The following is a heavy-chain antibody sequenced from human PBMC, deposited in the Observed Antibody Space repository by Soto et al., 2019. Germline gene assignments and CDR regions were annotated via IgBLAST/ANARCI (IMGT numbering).Heavy chain of an antibody. D-gene: IGHD6-19*01. V-gene: IGHV4-39*01. CDR1: GGSISSSSYY. Sequence: SETLSLTCTVSGGSISSSSYYWGWIRQPPGKGLEWIGSIYYSGSTYYNPSLKSRVTISVDTSNNQFSLKLSSVTAADTAVYYCARHLWAQQWLVRAFDIWGQGTMVTVSS. CDR3: ARHLWAQQWLVRAFDI. J-gene: IGHJ3*02. CDR2: IYYSGST.